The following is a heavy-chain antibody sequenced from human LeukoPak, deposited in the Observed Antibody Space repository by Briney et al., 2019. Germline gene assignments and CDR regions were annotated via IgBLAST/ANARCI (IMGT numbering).Heavy chain of an antibody. CDR2: IIYDGSNK. V-gene: IGHV3-30*18. D-gene: IGHD6-19*01. CDR3: VKVPRSGCCAFDI. Sequence: GGSPRLSCTASGFTFAGYGMHWVRQAPGTGLEWVALIIYDGSNKYHVDSVKGRFTVSRDNSKNTLYLQMNSLRAEDTAVYYCVKVPRSGCCAFDIWGLGTMVTVSS. CDR1: GFTFAGYG. J-gene: IGHJ3*02.